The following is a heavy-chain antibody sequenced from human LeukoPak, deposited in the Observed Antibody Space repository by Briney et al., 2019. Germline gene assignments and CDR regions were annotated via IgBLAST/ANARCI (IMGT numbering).Heavy chain of an antibody. J-gene: IGHJ4*02. V-gene: IGHV3-74*01. CDR2: INSDGSST. CDR1: GFTFSSYW. CDR3: AKSPLRYFDWLLGFGY. Sequence: GGSLRLSCAASGFTFSSYWMHWVRQAPGKGLLWFSRINSDGSSTSYADSVKGRFTISRDNAKNTLYLQMNSLRAEDTAVYYCAKSPLRYFDWLLGFGYWGQGTLVTVSS. D-gene: IGHD3-9*01.